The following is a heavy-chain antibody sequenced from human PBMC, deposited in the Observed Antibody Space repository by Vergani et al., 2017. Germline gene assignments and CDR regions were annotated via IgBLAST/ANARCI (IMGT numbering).Heavy chain of an antibody. CDR1: GFTFSSYS. V-gene: IGHV3-21*01. D-gene: IGHD1-1*01. Sequence: EVQLVESGGGLVKPGGSLRLSCAASGFTFSSYSMNWVRQAPGKGLEWVSSISSSSSYIYYADAVKGRFTISRDNANNSLYLQMNRRRAEDTAVYYWARGPGTTQRGYYGMDVWGQGTTVTVSS. J-gene: IGHJ6*02. CDR2: ISSSSSYI. CDR3: ARGPGTTQRGYYGMDV.